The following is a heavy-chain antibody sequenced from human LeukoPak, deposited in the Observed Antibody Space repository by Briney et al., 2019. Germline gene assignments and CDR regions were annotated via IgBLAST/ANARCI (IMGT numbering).Heavy chain of an antibody. CDR3: ARGETWWEQRRYFDF. CDR1: GYTFTGYY. Sequence: ASVKVSCKASGYTFTGYYIHWVRQAPGQGLEWMGWINPNSDGADYAQKFQGRVTMTSDASINTAYMELSRLTSDDTAMYYCARGETWWEQRRYFDFWGQGTLATVSS. CDR2: INPNSDGA. V-gene: IGHV1-2*02. D-gene: IGHD1-26*01. J-gene: IGHJ4*02.